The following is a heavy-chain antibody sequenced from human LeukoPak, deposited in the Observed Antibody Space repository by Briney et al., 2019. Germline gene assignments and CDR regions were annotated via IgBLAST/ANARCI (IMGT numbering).Heavy chain of an antibody. Sequence: GASVKVSCKASGYTFSSSYIHWVRQAPGQGLEWMGGIIPIFGTANYAQKFQGRVTITADESTSTAYMELSSLRSEDTAAYYCARGWGSWLDPWGQGTLVTVSS. CDR2: IIPIFGTA. J-gene: IGHJ5*02. V-gene: IGHV1-69*13. CDR3: ARGWGSWLDP. CDR1: GYTFSSSY. D-gene: IGHD3-16*01.